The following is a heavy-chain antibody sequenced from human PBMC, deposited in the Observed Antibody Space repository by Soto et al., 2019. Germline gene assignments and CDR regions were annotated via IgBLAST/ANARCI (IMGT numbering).Heavy chain of an antibody. CDR1: GFTFRSYG. CDR2: IWYDGTNE. V-gene: IGHV3-33*01. J-gene: IGHJ4*02. Sequence: QVQLVESGGGVVQPERSPRLSCAASGFTFRSYGMHWVRQAPGKGLEWVAVIWYDGTNEFYADSVKGRFTISRDNAKNTLYLQMNSLRVEDTAVYYCARDSDFLREGDYLDYWGQGTLVIVSS. CDR3: ARDSDFLREGDYLDY. D-gene: IGHD3-3*01.